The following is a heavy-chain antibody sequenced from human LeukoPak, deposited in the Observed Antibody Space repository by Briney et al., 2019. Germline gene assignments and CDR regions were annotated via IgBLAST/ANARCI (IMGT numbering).Heavy chain of an antibody. J-gene: IGHJ6*02. D-gene: IGHD3-22*01. Sequence: EGSLRLSCAASGFTFSSYIMNWVRQAPGKGLEWVSSISSDSSYIYYADSVKGRFTISRDNAKNSLYLQMNSLRAEDTAVYYCAKYYDSSGYYPYYYYGMDVWGQGTTVTVSS. CDR1: GFTFSSYI. V-gene: IGHV3-21*01. CDR3: AKYYDSSGYYPYYYYGMDV. CDR2: ISSDSSYI.